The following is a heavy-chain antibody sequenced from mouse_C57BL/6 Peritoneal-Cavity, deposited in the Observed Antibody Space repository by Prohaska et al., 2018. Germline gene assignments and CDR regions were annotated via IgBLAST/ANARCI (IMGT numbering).Heavy chain of an antibody. J-gene: IGHJ1*03. CDR3: MRYRIDWYIGV. Sequence: EVQLLETGGGLVQPGGSRGLSCEGSGFTFSCFWMSWVRQKPGMYLEWIGDINSECKAINYAPAIKDRCTSDRDDDKSKRYMQMSNVRSEETGTDICMRYRIDWYIGVWGTGATVTVAS. CDR1: GFTFSCFW. CDR2: INSECKAI. V-gene: IGHV11-2*01.